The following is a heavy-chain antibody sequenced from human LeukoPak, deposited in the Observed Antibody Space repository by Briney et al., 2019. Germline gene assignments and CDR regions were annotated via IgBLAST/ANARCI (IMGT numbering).Heavy chain of an antibody. CDR3: ARAALRTPLTYFDY. V-gene: IGHV1-2*02. CDR1: GYTFTGYY. J-gene: IGHJ4*02. D-gene: IGHD5-12*01. Sequence: ASVKVSCKASGYTFTGYYMHWVRQAPGQGLEWMGWINPDSGGTNYAQKFQGRVTMTRDTSISTAYMELTRLRSDDTAVYYCARAALRTPLTYFDYWGQGILVTVSS. CDR2: INPDSGGT.